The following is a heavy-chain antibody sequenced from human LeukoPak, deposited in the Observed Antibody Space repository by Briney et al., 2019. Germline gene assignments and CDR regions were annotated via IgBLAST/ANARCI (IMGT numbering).Heavy chain of an antibody. CDR1: GFTFDDYA. D-gene: IGHD3-3*01. Sequence: PGGSLRLSCAASGFTFDDYAMHWVRQAPGKGLEWVANINQDGSEKYYVDSVEGRFTISRDSVKNSLYLQMTSVRADDTAMYYCVRDDYDFWSGYQRYFEFWGQGTLVTVSS. CDR3: VRDDYDFWSGYQRYFEF. V-gene: IGHV3-7*01. J-gene: IGHJ4*02. CDR2: INQDGSEK.